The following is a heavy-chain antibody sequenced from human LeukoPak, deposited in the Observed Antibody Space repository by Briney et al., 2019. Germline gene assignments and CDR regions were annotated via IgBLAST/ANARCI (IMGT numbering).Heavy chain of an antibody. CDR1: GGSISSGDYY. CDR3: ARANYDSSGYSFDY. Sequence: PSQTLSLSCTVSGGSISSGDYYWSWIRQPPGKGLEWIGYIYYSGSTYYNPSLKSRVTISVDTSKNQFSLKLSSVTATDTAVYYCARANYDSSGYSFDYWGQGTLVTVSS. J-gene: IGHJ4*02. CDR2: IYYSGST. D-gene: IGHD3-22*01. V-gene: IGHV4-30-4*01.